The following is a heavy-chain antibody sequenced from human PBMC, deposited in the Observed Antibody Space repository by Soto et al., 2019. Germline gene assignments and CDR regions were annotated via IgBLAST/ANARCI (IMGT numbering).Heavy chain of an antibody. V-gene: IGHV1-3*01. CDR1: GYTFTNYA. D-gene: IGHD2-2*01. J-gene: IGHJ4*02. Sequence: ASVKVSCKASGYTFTNYAMHWVRQAPGHGLEWMGWIIPGNGNTRYSQKFQGRVTLTRDTSASTAYMEVSSLRSEDTAVYYCARYCISTSCPFDYWGQGTLVTVSS. CDR2: IIPGNGNT. CDR3: ARYCISTSCPFDY.